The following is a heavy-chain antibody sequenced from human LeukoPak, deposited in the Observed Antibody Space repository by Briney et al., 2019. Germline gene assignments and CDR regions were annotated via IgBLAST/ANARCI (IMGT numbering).Heavy chain of an antibody. V-gene: IGHV3-30*02. CDR2: IRYDGSNK. J-gene: IGHJ4*02. Sequence: HPGGSLRLSCAASGFTFSSYGMHWVRQAPGKGLEWVAFIRYDGSNKYYADSVKGRFTISRDNSKNTLYLQMNSLRAEDTAVYYCAKAPQKSESYFDYWGQGTMVTVSS. CDR3: AKAPQKSESYFDY. CDR1: GFTFSSYG.